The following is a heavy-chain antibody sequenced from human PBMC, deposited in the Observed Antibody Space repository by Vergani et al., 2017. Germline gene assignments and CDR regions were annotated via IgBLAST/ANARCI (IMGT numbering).Heavy chain of an antibody. CDR1: GFTFRSYA. Sequence: EVQLLESGGGLVQPGGSLRLSCAASGFTFRSYAMSWVRQAPGKGLEWVSAISGSGGSSYYADSVKGRFTITRDNSKNTLYLQMNSLRAGDTAVYYCANHPMLAYWGQGTLVTVSS. CDR3: ANHPMLAY. CDR2: ISGSGGSS. D-gene: IGHD3-10*02. V-gene: IGHV3-23*01. J-gene: IGHJ4*02.